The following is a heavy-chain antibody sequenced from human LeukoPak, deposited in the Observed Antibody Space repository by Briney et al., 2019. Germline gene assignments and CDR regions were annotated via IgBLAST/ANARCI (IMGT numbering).Heavy chain of an antibody. Sequence: SETLSLTCSVSGDSISSYFWAWIRQPPGKGLEWIGYVCYNGTANYNPSLRNRVAISIDTSKNQFSLKLNSATAADTAVYYCATSGGFNSPRHYWGQGTLVTVSS. J-gene: IGHJ4*02. V-gene: IGHV4-59*01. CDR1: GDSISSYF. CDR3: ATSGGFNSPRHY. CDR2: VCYNGTA. D-gene: IGHD3-16*01.